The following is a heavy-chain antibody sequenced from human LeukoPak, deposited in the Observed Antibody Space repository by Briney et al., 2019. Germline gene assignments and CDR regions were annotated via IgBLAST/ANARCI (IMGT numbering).Heavy chain of an antibody. D-gene: IGHD2-2*01. CDR3: ARVGYCSSTSCYLPKYYYYMDV. Sequence: SETLSLTCTVSGGSISSGSYYWSWIRQPAGKGLEWIGRIYTSGSTNYNPSLKSRVTISVDTSKNQFSLKLSYVTAADTAVYYCARVGYCSSTSCYLPKYYYYMDVWGKGTTVTVSS. J-gene: IGHJ6*03. V-gene: IGHV4-61*02. CDR1: GGSISSGSYY. CDR2: IYTSGST.